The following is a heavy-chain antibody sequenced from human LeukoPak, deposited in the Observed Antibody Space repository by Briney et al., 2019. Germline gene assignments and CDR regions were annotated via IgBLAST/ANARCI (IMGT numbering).Heavy chain of an antibody. CDR2: IYPGDSHI. J-gene: IGHJ5*02. CDR1: GYSFTNYW. V-gene: IGHV5-51*01. Sequence: GESLKISCKGSGYSFTNYWIGWVRQMPGKGLEWMGIIYPGDSHIRYSPSFQDQVTISADKSINTAYLQWSSLKASDNAMYYCARGPYSSASSATLGSYNWFDPWGQGTLVTVSS. D-gene: IGHD5-18*01. CDR3: ARGPYSSASSATLGSYNWFDP.